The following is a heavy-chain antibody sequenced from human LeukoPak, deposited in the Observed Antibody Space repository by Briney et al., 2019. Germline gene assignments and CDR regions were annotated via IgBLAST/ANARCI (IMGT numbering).Heavy chain of an antibody. J-gene: IGHJ6*02. Sequence: GESLKISCKGSGYSFTSYWIGWVRQMPGKGLEWMGIIYPGDSDTRYSPSFQGQVTISADKSISTAYLQWSSLKASDTAMYYCARLLGYCSGTSCPGPGMDVWGQGTTVTVSS. D-gene: IGHD2-2*01. CDR2: IYPGDSDT. CDR3: ARLLGYCSGTSCPGPGMDV. CDR1: GYSFTSYW. V-gene: IGHV5-51*01.